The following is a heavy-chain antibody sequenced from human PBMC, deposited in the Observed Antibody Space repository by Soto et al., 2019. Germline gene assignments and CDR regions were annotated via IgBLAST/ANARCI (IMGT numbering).Heavy chain of an antibody. D-gene: IGHD2-2*01. CDR3: GRCTSTSCHLGSDY. J-gene: IGHJ4*02. V-gene: IGHV3-30-3*01. CDR2: ISHDGINK. CDR1: GFTFSSYA. Sequence: LRLSCAASGFTFSSYAMNWVRQAPGKGLEWVALISHDGINKYYADSVRGRFTISRDSSTNTLYLQMNSLRAADTAVYYCGRCTSTSCHLGSDYWGQGTLVTVSS.